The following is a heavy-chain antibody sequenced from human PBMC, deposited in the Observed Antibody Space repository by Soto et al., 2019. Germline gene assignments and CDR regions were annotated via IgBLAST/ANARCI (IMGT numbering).Heavy chain of an antibody. J-gene: IGHJ6*02. Sequence: QVHLVESGGGVVQPGRSPRLSCVASGFTFSNYGMHWVRQAPGKGLEGVAVISYDGSNKYYEDSVKGRITISRDNSKTTLYLQTTSMRTEDTALYDCAKLDEGGLQYADSAMDFWGQGTTVTVSS. CDR2: ISYDGSNK. D-gene: IGHD2-15*01. CDR3: AKLDEGGLQYADSAMDF. V-gene: IGHV3-30*18. CDR1: GFTFSNYG.